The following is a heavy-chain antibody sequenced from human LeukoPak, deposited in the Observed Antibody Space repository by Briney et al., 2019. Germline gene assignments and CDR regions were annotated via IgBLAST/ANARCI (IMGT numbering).Heavy chain of an antibody. J-gene: IGHJ4*02. CDR3: AREWSVTTLTAPNFDY. CDR1: GYTFTSYA. V-gene: IGHV7-4-1*02. D-gene: IGHD4-11*01. CDR2: INTNTGNP. Sequence: GASVKVSCKASGYTFTSYAMNWVRQAPGQGLEWMGWINTNTGNPTYAQGFTGRFVFSLDTSVSTAYLQISSLKAEDTAVYYCAREWSVTTLTAPNFDYWGQGTLVTVSS.